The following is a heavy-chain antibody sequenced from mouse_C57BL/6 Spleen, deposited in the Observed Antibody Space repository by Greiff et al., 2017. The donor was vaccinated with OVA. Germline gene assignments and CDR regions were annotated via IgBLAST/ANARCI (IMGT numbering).Heavy chain of an antibody. CDR2: IWGVGST. CDR1: GFSLTSYG. CDR3: ASGAY. Sequence: QVQLQQSGPGLVAPSQSLSITCPVSGFSLTSYGVDWVRQSPGKGLEWLGVIWGVGSTNYNSALKSRLSISKDNSKSQVFLKMNSLQTDDTAMHYCASGAYWGQGTLVTVSA. V-gene: IGHV2-6*01. J-gene: IGHJ3*01.